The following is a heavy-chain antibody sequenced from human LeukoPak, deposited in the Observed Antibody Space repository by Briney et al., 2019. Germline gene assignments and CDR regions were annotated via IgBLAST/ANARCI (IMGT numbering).Heavy chain of an antibody. D-gene: IGHD1-26*01. CDR2: ISYDGSKK. V-gene: IGHV3-30-3*01. J-gene: IGHJ5*02. CDR3: ARGNSGSFNWFDP. Sequence: PGRSLRLSCAASGFTFSSYAMHWVRQAPGKGLEWVAVISYDGSKKYYADSVKGRFTISRDNSKNTLYLQMNSLRAEDTAVYYCARGNSGSFNWFDPWGQGTLVTVSS. CDR1: GFTFSSYA.